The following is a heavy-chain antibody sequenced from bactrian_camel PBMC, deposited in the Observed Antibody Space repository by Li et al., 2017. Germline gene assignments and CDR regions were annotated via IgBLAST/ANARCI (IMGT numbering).Heavy chain of an antibody. V-gene: IGHV3S25*01. Sequence: QLVESGGGSVQPGGSLTLSCQGFGSLGSSNCLGWIRQVAGKKREGVATVTTGTGNTDYADSVKGRFTISQDGAENTVYLQMNGLKPEDTAMYYCAASRLGSTINWRQERRYGYWGQGTQVTVS. CDR3: AASRLGSTINWRQERRYGY. D-gene: IGHD4*01. CDR2: VTTGTGNT. J-gene: IGHJ4*01. CDR1: GSLGSSNC.